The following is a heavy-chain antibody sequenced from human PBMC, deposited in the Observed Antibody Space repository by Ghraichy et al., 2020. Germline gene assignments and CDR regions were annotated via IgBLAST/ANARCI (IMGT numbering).Heavy chain of an antibody. D-gene: IGHD3-10*01. J-gene: IGHJ4*02. Sequence: SETLSLTCTVSGGSISSSRYYWGWIRQPPGKGLEWIGSISYSGSTYYNPSLKSRVFFSVDTSKNQFSLKLSSVTAADTAMYYCARRRGSGLFDYWGQGTLVTVSS. CDR1: GGSISSSRYY. CDR2: ISYSGST. V-gene: IGHV4-39*01. CDR3: ARRRGSGLFDY.